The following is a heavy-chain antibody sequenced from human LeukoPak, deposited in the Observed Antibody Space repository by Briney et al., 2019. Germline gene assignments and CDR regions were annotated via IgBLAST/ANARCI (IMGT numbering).Heavy chain of an antibody. Sequence: SETLSLTCTVSGYSISSGFYWGWIRQPPGKGLEWIGSIYHSGSTHYNSSLKSRVTISVDTSKNQFSLKLSSVTAADTAVYYCARARRRYSGSYRVYYFDYWGQGTLVTVSS. CDR2: IYHSGST. CDR1: GYSISSGFY. CDR3: ARARRRYSGSYRVYYFDY. D-gene: IGHD1-26*01. V-gene: IGHV4-38-2*02. J-gene: IGHJ4*02.